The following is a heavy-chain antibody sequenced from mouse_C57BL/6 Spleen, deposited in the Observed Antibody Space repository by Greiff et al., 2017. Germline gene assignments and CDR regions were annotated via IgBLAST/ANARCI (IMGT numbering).Heavy chain of an antibody. J-gene: IGHJ3*01. Sequence: EVQGVESGGGLVKPGGSLKLSCAASGFTFSSYAMSWVRQTPEKRLEWVATISDGGSYTYYPDNVKGRFTISRDNAKNNLYLQMSHLKSEDTAMYYCARSPTAQATVAYWGQGTLVTVSA. CDR2: ISDGGSYT. D-gene: IGHD3-2*02. CDR1: GFTFSSYA. CDR3: ARSPTAQATVAY. V-gene: IGHV5-4*01.